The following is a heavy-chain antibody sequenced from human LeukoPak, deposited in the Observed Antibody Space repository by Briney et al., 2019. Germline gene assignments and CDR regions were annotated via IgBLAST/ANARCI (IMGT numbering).Heavy chain of an antibody. V-gene: IGHV4-59*01. CDR1: GCSISSYY. CDR3: ARDRDYGDYSAFVY. Sequence: SETLSLTCTVSGCSISSYYWSWIRQPPGKGLEWIGYIYYSGSTSYNPSLKSRVTISVDTSKNQFSLKLSSVTAAGTAVYYCARDRDYGDYSAFVYWGQGTLVTVSS. CDR2: IYYSGST. J-gene: IGHJ4*02. D-gene: IGHD4-17*01.